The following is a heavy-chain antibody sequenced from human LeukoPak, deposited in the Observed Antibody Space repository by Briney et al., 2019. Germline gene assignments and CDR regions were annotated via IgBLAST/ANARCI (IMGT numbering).Heavy chain of an antibody. CDR2: ISGSGGST. V-gene: IGHV3-23*01. CDR3: AKDLAGIAAETVDY. CDR1: GFTFSSYA. D-gene: IGHD6-13*01. Sequence: GGSLRLSCAASGFTFSSYAMSWVRQAPGKGLEWDSAISGSGGSTYYADSVKGRFTISRDNSKNALYLQMNSLRAEDTAVYYCAKDLAGIAAETVDYWGQGTLVTVSS. J-gene: IGHJ4*02.